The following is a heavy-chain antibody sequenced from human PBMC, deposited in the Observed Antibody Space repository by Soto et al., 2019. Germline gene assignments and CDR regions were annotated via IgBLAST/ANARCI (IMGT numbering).Heavy chain of an antibody. Sequence: GGSLRLSCAASGFTFSSYAMSWVRQAPGKGLEWVSAISGSGGSTYYADSVKGRFTISRDNSKNTLYLHMNSLRAEDSAVYYCANPRILPGIAAAGAYYDYWGQGTLVTVSS. V-gene: IGHV3-23*01. J-gene: IGHJ4*02. CDR1: GFTFSSYA. CDR3: ANPRILPGIAAAGAYYDY. D-gene: IGHD6-13*01. CDR2: ISGSGGST.